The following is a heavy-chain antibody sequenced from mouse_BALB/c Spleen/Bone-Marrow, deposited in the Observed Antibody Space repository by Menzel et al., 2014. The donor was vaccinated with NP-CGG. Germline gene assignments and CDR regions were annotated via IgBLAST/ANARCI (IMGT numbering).Heavy chain of an antibody. V-gene: IGHV1S81*02. CDR3: TREGDSPFAY. D-gene: IGHD2-13*01. J-gene: IGHJ3*01. CDR2: INPSNGGT. CDR1: GYTFTSYY. Sequence: QVQLKESGAELVKPGASVKLSCKASGYTFTSYYMYWVKQRPGQGLEWIGGINPSNGGTNFNEKFKSKATLTVDKSSSTAYMQLSSLTSEDSAVYYCTREGDSPFAYWGQGTLVTVPA.